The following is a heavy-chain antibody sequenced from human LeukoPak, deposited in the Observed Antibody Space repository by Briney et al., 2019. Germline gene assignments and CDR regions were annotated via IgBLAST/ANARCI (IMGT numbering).Heavy chain of an antibody. Sequence: SVTLSLTCTVSGGSISSGDYYWSWIRQPPGKGLEWIGYIYYSGSTYYNPSRKSRVTISVDTSKNQFSLKLSSVTAADTAVYYCARGRGGYCSSTSCHTANWFDPWGQGTLVTVSS. D-gene: IGHD2-2*02. CDR3: ARGRGGYCSSTSCHTANWFDP. J-gene: IGHJ5*02. CDR1: GGSISSGDYY. CDR2: IYYSGST. V-gene: IGHV4-30-4*01.